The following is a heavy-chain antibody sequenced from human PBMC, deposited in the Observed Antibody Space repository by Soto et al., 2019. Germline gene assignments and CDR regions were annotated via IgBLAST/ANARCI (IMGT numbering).Heavy chain of an antibody. D-gene: IGHD3-3*02. CDR3: AKLAPTSNTWY. V-gene: IGHV3-23*01. CDR2: IDATGAYT. Sequence: EVQLLESGGGLVQPGGSLRLSCAPSGFTFSQYAMIWVRQTPGKGLEWVSAIDATGAYTYYTVSVKGRFTISRDNPTNRLWLQMSSLRAEDTAVYYCAKLAPTSNTWYWGQGTVVTVSS. CDR1: GFTFSQYA. J-gene: IGHJ4*02.